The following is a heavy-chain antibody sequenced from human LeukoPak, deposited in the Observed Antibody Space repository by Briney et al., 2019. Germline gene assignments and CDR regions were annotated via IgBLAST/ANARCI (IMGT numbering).Heavy chain of an antibody. CDR2: ISSSSSYI. J-gene: IGHJ6*03. Sequence: KPGGSLRLSCAASGFTFSIYSMNGVRQAPGKGLGWVSSISSSSSYIYYADSAKGRFTISRDNPENSLYLQMNGLRAEDTAVYYWARAVQAAPEAYYYYYMDVWGKGTTVTVSS. D-gene: IGHD2-2*01. CDR3: ARAVQAAPEAYYYYYMDV. CDR1: GFTFSIYS. V-gene: IGHV3-21*01.